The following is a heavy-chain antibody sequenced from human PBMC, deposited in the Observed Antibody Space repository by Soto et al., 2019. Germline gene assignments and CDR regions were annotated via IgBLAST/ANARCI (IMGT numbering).Heavy chain of an antibody. J-gene: IGHJ4*02. Sequence: EVHLVESGGGLVRPGGSLRLSCAASGFTFSSHWMTWVRQAPGKGLEWVANIKKDGDEKYYVDSVKGRFTISRDNAKNSLFLQMNSLTAEDTAVYYCARGSGFSYSYDYWGQGILVTVSS. CDR1: GFTFSSHW. V-gene: IGHV3-7*01. CDR3: ARGSGFSYSYDY. CDR2: IKKDGDEK. D-gene: IGHD5-18*01.